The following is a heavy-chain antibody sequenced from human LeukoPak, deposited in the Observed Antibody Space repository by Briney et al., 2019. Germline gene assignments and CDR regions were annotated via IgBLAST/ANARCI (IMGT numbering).Heavy chain of an antibody. V-gene: IGHV4-39*01. CDR3: ARRPNLPADYGDYWRFDI. J-gene: IGHJ3*02. Sequence: SETLSLTCSISGVSISRSFYYWGWIRQPPGKRLEWIGNIFYTGSTYYNPSLKSRVSMSVDTSKNQFSLNLTSVTAADTAVYFCARRPNLPADYGDYWRFDIWGQGRRVTVSS. CDR2: IFYTGST. D-gene: IGHD4-17*01. CDR1: GVSISRSFYY.